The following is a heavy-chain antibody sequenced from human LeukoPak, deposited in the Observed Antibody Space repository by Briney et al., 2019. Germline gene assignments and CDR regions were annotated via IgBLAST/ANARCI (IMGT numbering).Heavy chain of an antibody. V-gene: IGHV3-7*05. D-gene: IGHD6-13*01. Sequence: GGSLRLSCSASGFTFRNYWMSWVRPAPGKGREWVANIKQDGSESYYVDSVKGRFTISRDNAENSLYLQMNSLRAEDTAVYYCARGISSSWYYWGQGTLVTVSS. CDR1: GFTFRNYW. CDR2: IKQDGSES. CDR3: ARGISSSWYY. J-gene: IGHJ4*02.